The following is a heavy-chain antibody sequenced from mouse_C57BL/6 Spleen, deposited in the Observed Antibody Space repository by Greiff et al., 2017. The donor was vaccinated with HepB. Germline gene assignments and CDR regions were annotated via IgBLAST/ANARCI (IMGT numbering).Heavy chain of an antibody. D-gene: IGHD1-1*01. Sequence: QVQLQQPGAELVKPGASVKLSCKASGYTFTSYWMHWVKQRPGRGLEWIGRIDPNSGGTKYNEKFKSKATLTVDKPSSTAYMQLSSLTSEDSAVYYCARPPSITTVLYYYAMDYWGQGTSVTVSS. CDR3: ARPPSITTVLYYYAMDY. V-gene: IGHV1-72*01. J-gene: IGHJ4*01. CDR2: IDPNSGGT. CDR1: GYTFTSYW.